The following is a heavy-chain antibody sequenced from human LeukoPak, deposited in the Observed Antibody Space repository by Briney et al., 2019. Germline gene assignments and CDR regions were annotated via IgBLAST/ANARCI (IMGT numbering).Heavy chain of an antibody. CDR1: GGTFSIYA. V-gene: IGHV1-69*13. CDR3: ARGRRGSGYLFDY. J-gene: IGHJ4*02. Sequence: ASVKVSCKASGGTFSIYAISWVRQAPGQGLEWMGGIIPIFGTANYAQKFQGRVTITADESTSTAYMELSSLRSEDTAVYYCARGRRGSGYLFDYWGQGTLVTVSS. D-gene: IGHD3-22*01. CDR2: IIPIFGTA.